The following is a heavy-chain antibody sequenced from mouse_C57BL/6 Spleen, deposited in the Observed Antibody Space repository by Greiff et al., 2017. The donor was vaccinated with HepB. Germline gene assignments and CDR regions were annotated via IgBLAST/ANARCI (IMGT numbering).Heavy chain of an antibody. D-gene: IGHD2-13*01. Sequence: EVKLMESEGGLVQPGSSMKLSCTASGFTFSDYYMAWVRQVPEKGLEWVANINYDGSSTYYLDSLKSRFIISRDNAKNILYLQMSSLKSEDTATYYCARGEGENYFDYWGQGTTLTVSS. CDR1: GFTFSDYY. V-gene: IGHV5-16*01. J-gene: IGHJ2*01. CDR3: ARGEGENYFDY. CDR2: INYDGSST.